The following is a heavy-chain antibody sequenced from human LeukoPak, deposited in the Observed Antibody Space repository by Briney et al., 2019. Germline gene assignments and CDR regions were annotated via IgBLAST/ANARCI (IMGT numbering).Heavy chain of an antibody. CDR1: GYTFTSHG. CDR3: AREHIRDFWSGYYNPMDY. Sequence: ASVKVSCKASGYTFTSHGISWVRQAPGQGLEWMGWISTYSGNTNYAQKLQGRVTMTTDTSTSTAYMELRSLRSDDTAVYYCAREHIRDFWSGYYNPMDYWGQGTLVTVSS. V-gene: IGHV1-18*01. CDR2: ISTYSGNT. J-gene: IGHJ4*02. D-gene: IGHD3-3*01.